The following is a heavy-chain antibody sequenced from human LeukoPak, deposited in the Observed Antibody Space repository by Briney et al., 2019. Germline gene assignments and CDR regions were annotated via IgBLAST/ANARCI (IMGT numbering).Heavy chain of an antibody. J-gene: IGHJ4*02. Sequence: SETLSLTCTVSGGSISSSSYYWGWIREPPGKGLARIGSTYYSGGTYYNPSLKSRVTISVDTSKNQFSLKLSSVTAPDTAVYYCASRRIAAAGRFDYWGQGPLDTVST. CDR1: GGSISSSSYY. D-gene: IGHD6-13*01. V-gene: IGHV4-39*01. CDR3: ASRRIAAAGRFDY. CDR2: TYYSGGT.